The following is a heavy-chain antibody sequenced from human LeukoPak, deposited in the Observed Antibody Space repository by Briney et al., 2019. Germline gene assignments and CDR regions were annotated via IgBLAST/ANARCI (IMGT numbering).Heavy chain of an antibody. D-gene: IGHD2-2*01. V-gene: IGHV1-3*01. CDR1: GYTFTSYA. CDR3: ARSKGYCSSTSCYVADY. J-gene: IGHJ4*02. CDR2: INAGNGNT. Sequence: ASVKVSCKASGYTFTSYAMHWVRQAPGQRLEWMGWINAGNGNTKYSQKFQGRVTITRDTSTSTAYMELRSLRSDDTAVYYCARSKGYCSSTSCYVADYWGQGTLVTVSS.